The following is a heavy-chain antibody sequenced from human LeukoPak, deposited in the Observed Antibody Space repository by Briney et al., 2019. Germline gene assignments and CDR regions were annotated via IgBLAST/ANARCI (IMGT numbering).Heavy chain of an antibody. V-gene: IGHV3-11*01. Sequence: KPGGSLRLSCAASGFTFSDYYMSWIRQAPGKGLEWVSYISSSGSTIYYADSVKGRSTISRDNAKNSLYLQMNSLRAEDTAVYYCASRTYYDFWSGYYTDLSFDYWGQGTLVTVSS. CDR3: ASRTYYDFWSGYYTDLSFDY. CDR1: GFTFSDYY. CDR2: ISSSGSTI. J-gene: IGHJ4*02. D-gene: IGHD3-3*01.